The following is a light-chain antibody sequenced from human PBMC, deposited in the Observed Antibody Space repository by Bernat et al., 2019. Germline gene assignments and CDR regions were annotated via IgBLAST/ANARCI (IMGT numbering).Light chain of an antibody. CDR3: LQHNSSPWT. V-gene: IGKV1-12*01. CDR2: KAS. CDR1: QVINSW. Sequence: VTITCHVSQVINSWLGWYQQKPGKAPKLLIYKASSLQSGVPSRFSGSGSGTDYTLTISSLQSEDFATYYGLQHNSSPWTFGQGQKVEI. J-gene: IGKJ1*01.